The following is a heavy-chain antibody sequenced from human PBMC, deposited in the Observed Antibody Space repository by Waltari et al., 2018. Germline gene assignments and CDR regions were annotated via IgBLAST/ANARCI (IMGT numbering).Heavy chain of an antibody. CDR2: IKQEGSEK. CDR3: ARDSSGYEVY. J-gene: IGHJ4*02. D-gene: IGHD3-22*01. CDR1: GFTFSSYW. V-gene: IGHV3-7*01. Sequence: EVQLVESGGGLVQPGGSLRLSCAASGFTFSSYWMSWVRQAPGKGVGWGANIKQEGSEKYYVDSVKGRFTISRDNAKNALYLQMNSLRAEDTAVYYCARDSSGYEVYWGQGTLVTVSS.